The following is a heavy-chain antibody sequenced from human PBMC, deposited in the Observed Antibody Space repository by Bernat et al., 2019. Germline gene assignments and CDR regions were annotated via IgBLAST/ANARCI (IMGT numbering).Heavy chain of an antibody. V-gene: IGHV3-43*01. CDR2: ISWDGGST. CDR3: AKDDGSGSYCFDY. Sequence: EVQLVESGGVVVQPGGSLRLSCAASGFTFDDYTMHWVRQAPGKGLEWVSLISWDGGSTYYADSVKGRFTISRDNSKNSLYLQMNSLRTEDTALYYCAKDDGSGSYCFDYWGQGTLVTVSS. D-gene: IGHD3-10*01. CDR1: GFTFDDYT. J-gene: IGHJ4*02.